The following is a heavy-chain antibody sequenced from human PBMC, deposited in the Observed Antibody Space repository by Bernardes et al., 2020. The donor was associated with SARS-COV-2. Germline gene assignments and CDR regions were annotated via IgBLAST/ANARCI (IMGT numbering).Heavy chain of an antibody. J-gene: IGHJ4*02. V-gene: IGHV1-24*01. D-gene: IGHD3-3*01. CDR2: FDPEDGET. CDR1: GYTLTDLS. CDR3: ATAVYRYYDFWSGQY. Sequence: SVKVSCKVSGYTLTDLSMHWVRQAPGKGFEWMGGFDPEDGETIYAQKFQGRVTMTEDTSTDTAYMELSSLGSEDTAVYYCATAVYRYYDFWSGQYWGQGTLVTVSS.